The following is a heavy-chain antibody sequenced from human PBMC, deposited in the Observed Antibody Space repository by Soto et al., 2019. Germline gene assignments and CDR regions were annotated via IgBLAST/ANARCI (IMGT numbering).Heavy chain of an antibody. J-gene: IGHJ6*02. CDR2: RLHGGAA. CDR3: AGRGLTIFGVTYYYYYYGMDV. Sequence: SETLSLTCVVFGDSINSGYYWGWIRQTPGKGLEWIGSRLHGGAAFYNPSLKPRVSISLDTSNNRFSLKLTSATAADTAVYYCAGRGLTIFGVTYYYYYYGMDVWGQGTTVTVYS. CDR1: GDSINSGYY. D-gene: IGHD3-3*01. V-gene: IGHV4-38-2*01.